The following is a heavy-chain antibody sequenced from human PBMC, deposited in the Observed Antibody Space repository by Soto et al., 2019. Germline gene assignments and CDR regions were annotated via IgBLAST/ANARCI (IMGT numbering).Heavy chain of an antibody. CDR1: GFSLSTSGVG. D-gene: IGHD3-22*01. J-gene: IGHJ4*02. Sequence: QITLKESGPTLVKPTQTLTLTCTFSGFSLSTSGVGVGWIRQPPGKALEWLALIYWDDDKRYSPSLKSRLTITKDAAKNQVVLTMTNMDPVDTATYYCAHRRCYYDSSSYYGYYFDYWGQGTLVTVSS. V-gene: IGHV2-5*02. CDR3: AHRRCYYDSSSYYGYYFDY. CDR2: IYWDDDK.